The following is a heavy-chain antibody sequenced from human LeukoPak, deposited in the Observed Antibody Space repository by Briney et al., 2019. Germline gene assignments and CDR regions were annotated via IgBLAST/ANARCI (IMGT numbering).Heavy chain of an antibody. CDR2: TYYSGST. CDR3: ARLSGVWFDP. CDR1: GGSIRSNY. Sequence: SETLSLTCSVSGGSIRSNYWSWIRQPPGKGLEWIGNTYYSGSTNYNPSLKSRVIISVDTSKNQFSLRLSSVTAADTAVYYCARLSGVWFDPWGQGTLVTVSS. V-gene: IGHV4-59*08. D-gene: IGHD7-27*01. J-gene: IGHJ5*02.